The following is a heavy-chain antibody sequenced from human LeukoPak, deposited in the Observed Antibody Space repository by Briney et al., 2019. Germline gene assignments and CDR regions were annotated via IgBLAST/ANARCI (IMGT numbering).Heavy chain of an antibody. Sequence: GRSLRLSCAASGFTFSSYAMHWVRQAPGKGLEWVAIISYDGRNKYYADSVKGRFTISRDNSKNTLYLQMNNLRAEDTAVYDCARESYSSSSGVGYFDYWGQGTLVTVSS. J-gene: IGHJ4*02. CDR1: GFTFSSYA. CDR2: ISYDGRNK. CDR3: ARESYSSSSGVGYFDY. V-gene: IGHV3-30*04. D-gene: IGHD2-2*01.